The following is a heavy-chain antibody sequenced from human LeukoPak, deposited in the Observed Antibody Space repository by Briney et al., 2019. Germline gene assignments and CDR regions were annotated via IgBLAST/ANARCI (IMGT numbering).Heavy chain of an antibody. CDR3: AKDLGGDYRALYYYGLDV. CDR1: GFTFSSYA. V-gene: IGHV3-30-3*01. D-gene: IGHD4-17*01. CDR2: ISYDGSNK. J-gene: IGHJ6*02. Sequence: TGGSLRLSCAASGFTFSSYAMHWVRQAPGKGLEWVAVISYDGSNKYYADSVKGRFTISRDNSKNTLYLQMNSLRAEDTAVYYCAKDLGGDYRALYYYGLDVWGQGTTVTVSS.